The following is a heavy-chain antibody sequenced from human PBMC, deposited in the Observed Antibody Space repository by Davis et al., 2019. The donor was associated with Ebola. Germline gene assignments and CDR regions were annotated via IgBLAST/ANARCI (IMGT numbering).Heavy chain of an antibody. V-gene: IGHV3-48*03. J-gene: IGHJ6*02. CDR1: GFTFSSYE. D-gene: IGHD3-22*01. CDR3: AKDYRGRYITMIVVVITDYGMDV. Sequence: PGGSLRLSCAASGFTFSSYEMNWVRQAPGKGLEWVSYISSSGSTIYYADSVKGRFTISRDNSKNTLYLQMNSLRAEDTAVYYCAKDYRGRYITMIVVVITDYGMDVWGQGTTVTVSS. CDR2: ISSSGSTI.